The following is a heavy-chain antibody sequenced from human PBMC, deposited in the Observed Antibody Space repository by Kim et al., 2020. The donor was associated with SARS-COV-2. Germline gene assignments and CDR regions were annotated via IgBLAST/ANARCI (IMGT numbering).Heavy chain of an antibody. CDR1: GFIFSDYY. CDR3: ARFLRRTGMDV. J-gene: IGHJ6*02. Sequence: GGPLRLSCTASGFIFSDYYMTWIRQAPGKGLEWISYISTSGNTIDYADSVKRRYTIARDNANNSVSLQINSLRAEDTAVYYCARFLRRTGMDVCGQGTTLTVS. D-gene: IGHD4-17*01. CDR2: ISTSGNTI. V-gene: IGHV3-11*01.